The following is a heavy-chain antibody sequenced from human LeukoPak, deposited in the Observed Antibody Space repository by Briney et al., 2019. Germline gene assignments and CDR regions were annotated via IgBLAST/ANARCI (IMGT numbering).Heavy chain of an antibody. CDR1: GYTFTSYD. V-gene: IGHV1-8*03. CDR3: ARVGISNDFNGFFDY. D-gene: IGHD3-3*01. J-gene: IGHJ4*02. Sequence: GASVKVSCKASGYTFTSYDINWVRQATGQGLEWMGWMNPNSGNTGYAQKFQGRVTITRNTSISTAYMELSRLRSDDTAVYYCARVGISNDFNGFFDYWGQGTLVTVSS. CDR2: MNPNSGNT.